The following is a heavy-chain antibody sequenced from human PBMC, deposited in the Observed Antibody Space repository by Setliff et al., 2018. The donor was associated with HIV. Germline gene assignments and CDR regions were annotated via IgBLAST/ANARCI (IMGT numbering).Heavy chain of an antibody. Sequence: SVKVSCKASGGTFSSYAISWVRQAPGQGLEWMGRIIPIFGTANYAQKFQGRVTITADKSTSTAYMEPSSLRSEDTAVYYCARERLYIVVVPAAIPYEGYYYMDVWGKGTTVTVSS. D-gene: IGHD2-2*01. CDR3: ARERLYIVVVPAAIPYEGYYYMDV. V-gene: IGHV1-69*06. CDR1: GGTFSSYA. J-gene: IGHJ6*03. CDR2: IIPIFGTA.